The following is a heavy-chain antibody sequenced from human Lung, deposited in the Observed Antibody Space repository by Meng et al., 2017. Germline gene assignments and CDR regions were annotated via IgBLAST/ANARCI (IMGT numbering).Heavy chain of an antibody. Sequence: GEWVEPGGGLVLPGGSLGLSFAAYGFTFSSHWMHWVRQAPGKGLVWVSRINEDGSGTRYADSVKGRFSIFRDNTKNTVYLQMNSLRAEDTALYYCASLLEVKDYWGQGTLVTVSS. V-gene: IGHV3-74*01. CDR2: INEDGSGT. CDR1: GFTFSSHW. CDR3: ASLLEVKDY. J-gene: IGHJ4*02. D-gene: IGHD1-1*01.